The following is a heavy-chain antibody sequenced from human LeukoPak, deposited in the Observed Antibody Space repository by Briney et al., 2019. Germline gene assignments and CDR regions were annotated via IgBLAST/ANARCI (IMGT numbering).Heavy chain of an antibody. V-gene: IGHV3-64*02. CDR1: GFSFSSEV. CDR2: ITAGGDQT. Sequence: PGGSLRLSCAAPGFSFSSEVMHWVRQAPGKGPEYVSTITAGGDQTYDAESVKGRFTISRDNSKGTLYLQMGSLRVEDTAVYYCVRDYSSTHAFDYWGQGTLVTVSS. CDR3: VRDYSSTHAFDY. J-gene: IGHJ4*02. D-gene: IGHD3-10*01.